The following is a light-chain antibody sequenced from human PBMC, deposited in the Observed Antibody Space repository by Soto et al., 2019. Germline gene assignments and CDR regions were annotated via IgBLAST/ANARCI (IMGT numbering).Light chain of an antibody. V-gene: IGKV1-27*01. J-gene: IGKJ1*01. Sequence: DIQMTQSPSSLSASVGDTVTITCRASQTISDSLAWYQQKPGKVPKLLIYAASTLLPGVPVRFSGTGAGTDFTLTISGLQPEDFATYFCQRYDSTPRTFGQGTEVEVK. CDR2: AAS. CDR3: QRYDSTPRT. CDR1: QTISDS.